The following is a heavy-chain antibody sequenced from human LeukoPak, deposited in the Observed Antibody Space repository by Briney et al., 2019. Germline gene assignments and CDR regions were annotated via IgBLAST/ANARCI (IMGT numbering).Heavy chain of an antibody. CDR3: ARKLKSSSNWFDP. V-gene: IGHV1-2*02. CDR2: INPNSGGT. J-gene: IGHJ5*02. D-gene: IGHD4-23*01. CDR1: GYTFTGYY. Sequence: GASVKVSCKASGYTFTGYYMHWVRQAPGQGLEWMGWINPNSGGTNYAQKFQGRVTMTRDTSISTAYMELSRLRSDDTAVYYCARKLKSSSNWFDPWGQGTLVTVSS.